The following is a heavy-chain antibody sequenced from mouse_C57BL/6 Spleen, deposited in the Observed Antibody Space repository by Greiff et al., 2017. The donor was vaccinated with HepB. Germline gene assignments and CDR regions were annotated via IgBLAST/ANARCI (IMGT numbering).Heavy chain of an antibody. CDR3: ASQTCSRRAMDY. J-gene: IGHJ4*01. Sequence: EVMLVESGGGLVKPGGSLKLSCAASGFTFSDYGMHWVRQAPEKGLEWVAYISSGSSTIYYADTVKGRFTISRDNAKNTMFLQMTSLRSEDTAMYYCASQTCSRRAMDYWGQGTSVTVSS. D-gene: IGHD6-1*01. V-gene: IGHV5-17*01. CDR2: ISSGSSTI. CDR1: GFTFSDYG.